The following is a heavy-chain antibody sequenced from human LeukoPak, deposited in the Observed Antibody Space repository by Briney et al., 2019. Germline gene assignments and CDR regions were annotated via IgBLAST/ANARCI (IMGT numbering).Heavy chain of an antibody. J-gene: IGHJ6*02. V-gene: IGHV4-61*02. Sequence: PSETLSLTCTVSGGSISSGSYYWSWIRQPAGKGLEWLGRIYASGSTNYHPPLKSRVTISVDTSKNQFSLKLSSVTAADTAVYYCARVGSQIDGVLKLLWFGEPIGVDYGMDVWGQGTTVTVSS. CDR3: ARVGSQIDGVLKLLWFGEPIGVDYGMDV. D-gene: IGHD3-10*01. CDR2: IYASGST. CDR1: GGSISSGSYY.